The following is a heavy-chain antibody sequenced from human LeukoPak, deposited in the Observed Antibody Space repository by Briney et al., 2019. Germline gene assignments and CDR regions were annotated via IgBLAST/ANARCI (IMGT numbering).Heavy chain of an antibody. CDR1: GFTVSSNY. CDR2: IYSGGST. Sequence: GGSLRLSCAASGFTVSSNYMSWVRQAPGKGLEWVSVIYSGGSTYYADSVKGRFTISRDNSKNTLYLQMNSLRAEDTAVYCCAREASIAVAGTDHDAFDIWGQGTMVTVSS. J-gene: IGHJ3*02. D-gene: IGHD6-19*01. V-gene: IGHV3-53*01. CDR3: AREASIAVAGTDHDAFDI.